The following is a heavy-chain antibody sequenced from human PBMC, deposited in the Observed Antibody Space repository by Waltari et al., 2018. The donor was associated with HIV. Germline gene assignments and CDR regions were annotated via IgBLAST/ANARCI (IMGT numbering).Heavy chain of an antibody. CDR1: GSSITSNSY. D-gene: IGHD2-21*01. CDR2: ICHRGIT. Sequence: VQLEESGPGLVKPSDTLVLTCSVSGSSITSNSYWGWVRQPAGGGLEWIGSICHRGITYYNSSLKSRLTMSVDTSKNQITLKLDSVTAADTAVYFCVREGIVVVTRYFELWGRGSLVTVSS. J-gene: IGHJ2*01. V-gene: IGHV4-38-2*02. CDR3: VREGIVVVTRYFEL.